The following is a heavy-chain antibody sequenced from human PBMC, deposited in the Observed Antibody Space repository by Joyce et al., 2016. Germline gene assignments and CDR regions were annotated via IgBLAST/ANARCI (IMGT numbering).Heavy chain of an antibody. V-gene: IGHV3-21*01. D-gene: IGHD2-8*01. CDR1: GFPFSSYS. J-gene: IGHJ4*02. CDR2: LSSSSSYI. Sequence: EVQLVESGGGLVKPGGSLRLSCAASGFPFSSYSMSWVRQAPGKGLECVSSLSSSSSYIKYTDSVKGRFTISRDNAKNSLYLQMNSLRVEDTAVYYCARSSYTNGIFDYWGQGTLVTVSS. CDR3: ARSSYTNGIFDY.